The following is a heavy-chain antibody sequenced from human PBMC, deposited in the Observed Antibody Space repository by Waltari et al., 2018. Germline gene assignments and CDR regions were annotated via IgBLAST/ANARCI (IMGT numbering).Heavy chain of an antibody. V-gene: IGHV3-33*06. CDR1: GFTMSIYF. Sequence: QLQLVESGGGVVQPGESVRLSCAASGFTMSIYFMQWVRQAPGKGLEWVAVVWSDGNEKCYGDSVKGRFTISRDNSKNIVYLQMNSLRAEDTAVYFCAKEQEAFDIWGQGTVVTVS. CDR3: AKEQEAFDI. CDR2: VWSDGNEK. J-gene: IGHJ3*02.